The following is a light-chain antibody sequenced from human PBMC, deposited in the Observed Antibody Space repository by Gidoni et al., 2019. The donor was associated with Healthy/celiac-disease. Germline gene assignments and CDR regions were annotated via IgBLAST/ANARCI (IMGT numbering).Light chain of an antibody. Sequence: DRQISQSPSSLPASVGDRVTITCRASTSISSYLNWYQQKPGKAPKLLIYAASSLQSGVPSRFSGSGSGTDFTLTISSLQPEDFATYYCQQSYSTPLTFGPGTKVEIK. CDR2: AAS. CDR3: QQSYSTPLT. V-gene: IGKV1-39*01. J-gene: IGKJ1*01. CDR1: TSISSY.